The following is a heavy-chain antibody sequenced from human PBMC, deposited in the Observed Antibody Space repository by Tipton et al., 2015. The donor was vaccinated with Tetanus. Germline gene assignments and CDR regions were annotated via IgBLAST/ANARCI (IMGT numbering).Heavy chain of an antibody. D-gene: IGHD4/OR15-4a*01. CDR1: GGSICSSSYY. CDR2: IFYIGSA. J-gene: IGHJ4*02. Sequence: TLSLTCTVSGGSICSSSYYWGWIRQPPGKGLEWIGNIFYIGSAYYNPSLRSRVTISVDTSKNQFSLKLSSVTAADTALYYCARRVTMPSAPSRYFDYWGQGTLVTVSS. V-gene: IGHV4-39*01. CDR3: ARRVTMPSAPSRYFDY.